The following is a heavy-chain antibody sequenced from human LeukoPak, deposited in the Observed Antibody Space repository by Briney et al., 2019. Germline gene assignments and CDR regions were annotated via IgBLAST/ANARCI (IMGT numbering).Heavy chain of an antibody. J-gene: IGHJ4*02. CDR3: ARDEYSSSWYSYYFDY. Sequence: SETLSLTCTVSGGSISGSAYYWGWIRQPPGKGLEWIGSIYYTGSMYYNPSSGTTYYNPSLRSRVTISLDTSKNQFSLKVTSVTAADTAVYYCARDEYSSSWYSYYFDYWGQGTLVTVSS. V-gene: IGHV4-39*07. CDR1: GGSISGSAYY. CDR2: IYYTGSMYYNPSSGTT. D-gene: IGHD6-13*01.